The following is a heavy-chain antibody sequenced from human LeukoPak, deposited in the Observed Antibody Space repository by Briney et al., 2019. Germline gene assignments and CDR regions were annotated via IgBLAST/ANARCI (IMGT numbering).Heavy chain of an antibody. CDR1: GFTFDDYA. D-gene: IGHD3-22*01. V-gene: IGHV3-9*01. Sequence: GGSLRLSCAASGFTFDDYAMHWVRQAPGKGLEWVSGISWNSGSIGYADSVKGRFTISRDNAKNSLYLQMNSLRAEDTALYYCAKGRRRKTYYYDSSPLGGAFDIWGQGTMVTVSS. CDR3: AKGRRRKTYYYDSSPLGGAFDI. CDR2: ISWNSGSI. J-gene: IGHJ3*02.